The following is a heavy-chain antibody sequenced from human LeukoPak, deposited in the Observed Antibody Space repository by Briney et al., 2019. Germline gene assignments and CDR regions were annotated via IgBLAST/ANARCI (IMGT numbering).Heavy chain of an antibody. CDR2: IYTSGST. J-gene: IGHJ5*02. CDR1: GGSISRYY. Sequence: SETLSLTCTVSGGSISRYYWSWIRQPAGKGLEWIGRIYTSGSTNYNPSLKSRVTMSVDTSKNQFSLKLSSVTAADTAVYYCARDSSVRGVIISDWFDPWGQGTLVTVSS. D-gene: IGHD3-10*01. CDR3: ARDSSVRGVIISDWFDP. V-gene: IGHV4-4*07.